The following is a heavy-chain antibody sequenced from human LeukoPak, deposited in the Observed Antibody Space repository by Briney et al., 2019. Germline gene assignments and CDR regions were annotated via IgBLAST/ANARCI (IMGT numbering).Heavy chain of an antibody. J-gene: IGHJ3*02. CDR1: GGTFSSYT. Sequence: SVKVSCKASGGTFSSYTISWVRQAPGQGLEWMGRIIPILGIANYAQKFQGRVTITADKSTSTAYMELSSLRSEDTAVYYCAWPYYYDSSGWDAFDIWGQGTMVTVSS. D-gene: IGHD3-22*01. V-gene: IGHV1-69*02. CDR2: IIPILGIA. CDR3: AWPYYYDSSGWDAFDI.